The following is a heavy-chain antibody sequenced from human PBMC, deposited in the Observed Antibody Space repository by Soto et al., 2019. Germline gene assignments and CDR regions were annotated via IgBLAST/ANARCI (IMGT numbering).Heavy chain of an antibody. CDR3: TTQYSSGWYVAFDI. CDR2: IKSKTDGGTT. D-gene: IGHD6-19*01. J-gene: IGHJ3*02. CDR1: GGSISSSNW. Sequence: ETLSLTCAVSGGSISSSNWWSWVRQAPGKGLEWVGRIKSKTDGGTTDYAAPVKGRFTISRDDSKNTLYLQMNSLKTEDTAVYYCTTQYSSGWYVAFDIWGQGTMVTVSS. V-gene: IGHV3-15*01.